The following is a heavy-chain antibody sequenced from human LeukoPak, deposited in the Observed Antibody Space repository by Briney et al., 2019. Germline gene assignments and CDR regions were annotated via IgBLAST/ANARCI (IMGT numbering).Heavy chain of an antibody. CDR1: GGSISSYY. D-gene: IGHD7-27*01. J-gene: IGHJ2*01. CDR2: IYYSGST. V-gene: IGHV4-59*01. CDR3: ARALSGAHPEEPTSYWYFDL. Sequence: SETLSLTCTVSGGSISSYYWSWIRQPPGKGLEWIGYIYYSGSTNYNPSLKSRVTISVDTSKNQFSLKLSSVTAADTAVYYCARALSGAHPEEPTSYWYFDLWGRGTLVTVSS.